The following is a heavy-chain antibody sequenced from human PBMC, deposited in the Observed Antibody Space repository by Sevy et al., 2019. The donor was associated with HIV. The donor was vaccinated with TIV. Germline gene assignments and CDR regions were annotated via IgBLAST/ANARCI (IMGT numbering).Heavy chain of an antibody. V-gene: IGHV3-15*01. CDR1: GLSFSNAW. CDR2: IRSETGGGTT. D-gene: IGHD3-22*01. J-gene: IGHJ4*02. Sequence: GGSLRLSCAASGLSFSNAWMAWVRQAPGKGLEWVDRIRSETGGGTTDVAAFAKGKFTISRDVPKNTLYLQMNSLKTEDTAVYYCAIDHRRDGMIVVPFEKWGLGTLVTVSS. CDR3: AIDHRRDGMIVVPFEK.